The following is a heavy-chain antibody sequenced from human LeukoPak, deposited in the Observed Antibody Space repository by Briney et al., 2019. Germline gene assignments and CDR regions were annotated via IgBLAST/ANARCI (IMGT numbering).Heavy chain of an antibody. D-gene: IGHD3-10*01. CDR3: AKGRAGMVRGVCDY. CDR1: GFTFSSYG. J-gene: IGHJ4*02. V-gene: IGHV3-30*02. Sequence: PGGSLRLSCAPSGFTFSSYGMHCVRQAPGKGLEWVAFIRNDGSIRYYADSLKSRFTISRDNSKNTLYLQMCSLSVDDPVVHYCAKGRAGMVRGVCDYWSEGTLVTV. CDR2: IRNDGSIR.